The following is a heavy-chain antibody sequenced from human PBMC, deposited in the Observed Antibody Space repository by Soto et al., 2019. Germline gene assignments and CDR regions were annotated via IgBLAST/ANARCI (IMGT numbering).Heavy chain of an antibody. V-gene: IGHV1-3*05. CDR2: IDAGNGNT. D-gene: IGHD6-13*01. CDR1: GYMFTSYI. Sequence: QVQLVQSGAEEKKPGASVKVSCKASGYMFTSYILHWVRQAPGQGLEWMGWIDAGNGNTKYSQKFQGRVTITRDTSASTAYMELRSLRSEDTAVDYCSRRPAGSSSWFDHWGQGTLVTVSS. J-gene: IGHJ5*02. CDR3: SRRPAGSSSWFDH.